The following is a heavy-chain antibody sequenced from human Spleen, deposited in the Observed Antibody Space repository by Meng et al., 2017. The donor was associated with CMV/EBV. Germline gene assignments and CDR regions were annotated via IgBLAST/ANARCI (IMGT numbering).Heavy chain of an antibody. CDR2: IYPGDSDT. D-gene: IGHD6-19*01. J-gene: IGHJ4*02. Sequence: GESLKISYKGSGYSFTTFWIAWVRQMPGKGLEWMGIIYPGDSDTRYSPSFQGQVTISADKSITTAYLQWSSLKASDTAMYYCAKAVAGTGALDYWGQGTLVTVSS. CDR1: GYSFTTFW. CDR3: AKAVAGTGALDY. V-gene: IGHV5-51*01.